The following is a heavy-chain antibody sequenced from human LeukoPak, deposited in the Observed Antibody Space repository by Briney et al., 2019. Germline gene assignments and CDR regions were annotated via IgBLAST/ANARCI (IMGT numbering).Heavy chain of an antibody. CDR1: GFTFSSYS. D-gene: IGHD2-15*01. J-gene: IGHJ4*02. CDR2: IRYDGSNK. V-gene: IGHV3-30*02. CDR3: AKDSVAAKYYFDY. Sequence: GGSLRLSCAASGFTFSSYSMNWVRQAPGKGLEWVAFIRYDGSNKYYADSVKGRFTISRDNSKNTLYLQMNSLRAEDTAVYYCAKDSVAAKYYFDYWGQGTLVTVSS.